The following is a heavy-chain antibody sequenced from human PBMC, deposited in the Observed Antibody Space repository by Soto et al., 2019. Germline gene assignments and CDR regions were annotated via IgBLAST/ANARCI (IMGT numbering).Heavy chain of an antibody. CDR2: INWNGGST. J-gene: IGHJ4*02. CDR1: GFTFDDYG. D-gene: IGHD6-13*01. CDR3: ARVIAAAGQTPYYFDY. Sequence: EVQLVESGGGVVRPGGSLRLSCAASGFTFDDYGMSWVRQAPGKGLEWVSGINWNGGSTGYADSVKGRFTIPRDNAKNSLYLQMNSLRAEDTALYHCARVIAAAGQTPYYFDYWGQGTLVTVSS. V-gene: IGHV3-20*01.